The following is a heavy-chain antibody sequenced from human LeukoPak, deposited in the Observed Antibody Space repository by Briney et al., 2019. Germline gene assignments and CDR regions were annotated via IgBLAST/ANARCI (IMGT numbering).Heavy chain of an antibody. V-gene: IGHV3-21*01. Sequence: PGGSLRLSCAASGFTFSSYNMHWVRQAPGKGLEGVSSIGGDSSQIYYGDSVKGRYTISRDNAKSSLFLQMNSLRVEDTAVYYCARVTGTTSDDYWGQGTLVTVSS. CDR1: GFTFSSYN. CDR3: ARVTGTTSDDY. D-gene: IGHD1-20*01. J-gene: IGHJ4*02. CDR2: IGGDSSQI.